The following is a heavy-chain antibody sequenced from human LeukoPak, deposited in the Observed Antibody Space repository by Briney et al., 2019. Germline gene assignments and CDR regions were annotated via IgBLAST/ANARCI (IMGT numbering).Heavy chain of an antibody. V-gene: IGHV1-2*02. CDR1: GYTFTCYY. D-gene: IGHD6-13*01. CDR3: ARGPPLYSSSWYQLY. CDR2: INPNSGGT. J-gene: IGHJ4*02. Sequence: ASVKVSCKASGYTFTCYYMHWVRQAPGQGLEWMGWINPNSGGTNYAQKFQGRVTMTRDTSISTAYMELSRLRSDDTAVYYCARGPPLYSSSWYQLYWGQGTLVTVSS.